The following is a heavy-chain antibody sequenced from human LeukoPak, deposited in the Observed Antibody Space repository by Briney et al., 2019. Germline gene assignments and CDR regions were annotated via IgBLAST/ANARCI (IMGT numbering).Heavy chain of an antibody. CDR3: ARVTTVGGRYLDL. CDR2: IGSGSYTI. V-gene: IGHV3-48*03. CDR1: GFTFSSYE. J-gene: IGHJ2*01. Sequence: GGSPRLSCAGSGFTFSSYEMNWVRQAPGKGLEWISYIGSGSYTIYYADSVKGRFTTFRDNAKNSLYLQMNGLRAEDTAVYYCARVTTVGGRYLDLWGRGTLVTVSS. D-gene: IGHD4-23*01.